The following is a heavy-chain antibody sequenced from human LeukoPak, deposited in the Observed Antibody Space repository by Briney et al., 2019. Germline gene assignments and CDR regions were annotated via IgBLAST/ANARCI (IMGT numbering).Heavy chain of an antibody. Sequence: GGSLRLSCAASGFTFSSYWMHWVRHAPGKGLVWVSRINSDGSSTSYADSVKGRFTISRDNAKNSLHLQMNSLRAEDTAVYYCAGDSSGWYHWLDPWGQGTLVTVSS. CDR1: GFTFSSYW. J-gene: IGHJ5*02. CDR2: INSDGSST. V-gene: IGHV3-74*01. CDR3: AGDSSGWYHWLDP. D-gene: IGHD6-13*01.